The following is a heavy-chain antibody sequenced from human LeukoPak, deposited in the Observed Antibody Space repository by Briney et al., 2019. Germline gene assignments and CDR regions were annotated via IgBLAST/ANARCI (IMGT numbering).Heavy chain of an antibody. CDR1: RFTFSDYG. V-gene: IGHV3-30*18. CDR3: AKVKTSSFYYFDN. D-gene: IGHD2-2*01. Sequence: GGSLRLSCAASRFTFSDYGMHWVRQAPGKGLEWVAVISYDGSNKYYADSVKGRFTLSRDNSKNTLYLQMNRLRTEDTAVYYCAKVKTSSFYYFDNWGQGTLVTVSS. J-gene: IGHJ4*02. CDR2: ISYDGSNK.